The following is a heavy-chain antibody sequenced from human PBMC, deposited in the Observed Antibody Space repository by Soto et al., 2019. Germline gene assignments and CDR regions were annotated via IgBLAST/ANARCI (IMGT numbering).Heavy chain of an antibody. CDR2: INHSGST. Sequence: QVQLQQWGAGLLKPSETLSLTCAVYGGSFSGYYWSWIRQPPGKGLEWIGEINHSGSTNYNPSLKSRLTISVDTSKNQFSLKLSSVTAADTAVYYCARGQSSLLLDCWGQGVLVTVSS. D-gene: IGHD2-8*02. J-gene: IGHJ4*02. CDR1: GGSFSGYY. CDR3: ARGQSSLLLDC. V-gene: IGHV4-34*01.